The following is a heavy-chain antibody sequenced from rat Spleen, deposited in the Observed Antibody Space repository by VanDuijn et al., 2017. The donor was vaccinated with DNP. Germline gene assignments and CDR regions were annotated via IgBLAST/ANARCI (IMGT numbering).Heavy chain of an antibody. J-gene: IGHJ1*01. CDR1: GFTFSTFP. CDR3: AKDGMYSTDGAYWYFDF. V-gene: IGHV5S13*01. Sequence: EVQLVESDGGLVQPGRSLKLSCAASGFTFSTFPMAWVRQAPKKGLEWVASISSGGGGTYYPDSVKGRFTISRDNAKNTQYLQMDSLRSEYTATYYGAKDGMYSTDGAYWYFDFWGPGTMVTVSS. D-gene: IGHD1-6*01. CDR2: ISSGGGGT.